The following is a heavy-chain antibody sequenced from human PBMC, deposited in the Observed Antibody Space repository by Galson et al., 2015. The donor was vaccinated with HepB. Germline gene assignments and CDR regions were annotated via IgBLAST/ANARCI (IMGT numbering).Heavy chain of an antibody. CDR2: IIPILGIA. CDR3: ARGAGIVGATTPIDY. D-gene: IGHD1-26*01. J-gene: IGHJ4*02. V-gene: IGHV1-69*02. Sequence: SVKVSCKASGGTFSSYTISWVRQAPGQGLEWMGRIIPILGIANYAQKFQGRVTITADKSTSTAYMELSSLRSEDTAVYYCARGAGIVGATTPIDYWGQGTLVTVSS. CDR1: GGTFSSYT.